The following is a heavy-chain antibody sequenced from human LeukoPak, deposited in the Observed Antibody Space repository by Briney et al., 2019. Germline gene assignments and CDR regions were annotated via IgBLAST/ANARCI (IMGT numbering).Heavy chain of an antibody. J-gene: IGHJ3*02. D-gene: IGHD2-2*01. Sequence: PGRSLRLSCAASGFIFNSYGMHWVRQAPGKGLEWVAVIWYDGSNKYYADSVKGRFTISRDSSKTTLSLQMNSLRAEDTAVYYCAKTTSPGVRDAFDIWGQGTMVTVSS. CDR2: IWYDGSNK. CDR1: GFIFNSYG. V-gene: IGHV3-33*06. CDR3: AKTTSPGVRDAFDI.